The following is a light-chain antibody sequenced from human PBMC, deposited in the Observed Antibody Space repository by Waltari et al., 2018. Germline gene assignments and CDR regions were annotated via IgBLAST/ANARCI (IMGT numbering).Light chain of an antibody. CDR1: QSISSW. J-gene: IGKJ1*01. Sequence: DIQMTQSPSTLSASVGDRVSITCRASQSISSWLAWYQQKPGQAPKLLIYKASSLESGVPSRFSGSGSGTEFTLTISSLQPDDFATYYCQQYNSYLTFGQGTKVEIK. CDR3: QQYNSYLT. V-gene: IGKV1-5*03. CDR2: KAS.